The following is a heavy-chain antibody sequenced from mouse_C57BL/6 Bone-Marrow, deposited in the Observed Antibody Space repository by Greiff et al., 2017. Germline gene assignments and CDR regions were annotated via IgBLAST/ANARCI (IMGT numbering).Heavy chain of an antibody. J-gene: IGHJ2*01. V-gene: IGHV1-59*01. D-gene: IGHD2-4*01. CDR3: AREIYYESPFDY. CDR2: IDPSDSYT. CDR1: GYTFTSYW. Sequence: VQLQQPGAELVRPGTSVKLSCKASGYTFTSYWMHWVKQRPGQGLEWIGVIDPSDSYTNYNQKFKGKATLTVDTSSSTAYMQLSSLTSEDSAVYFCAREIYYESPFDYWGQGTTLTVSS.